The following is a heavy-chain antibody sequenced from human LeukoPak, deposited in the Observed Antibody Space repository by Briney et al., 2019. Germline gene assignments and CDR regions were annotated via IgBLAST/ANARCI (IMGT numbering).Heavy chain of an antibody. CDR1: GGSISSYY. Sequence: PSETLSLTCTVSGGSISSYYWSWIRQPSGKGLEWIGYIYYSGSTNYNPSLKSRVTISVDTSKNQFSLKLSSVTAADTAVYYCARYYYYGMDVWGQGTTVTVSS. V-gene: IGHV4-59*08. CDR2: IYYSGST. J-gene: IGHJ6*02. CDR3: ARYYYYGMDV.